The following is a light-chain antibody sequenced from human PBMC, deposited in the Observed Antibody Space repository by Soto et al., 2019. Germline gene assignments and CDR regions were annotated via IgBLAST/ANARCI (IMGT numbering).Light chain of an antibody. J-gene: IGLJ3*02. CDR1: SSDVGGYNY. V-gene: IGLV2-14*01. CDR3: SSYTSSSTRV. Sequence: QSALTQPASVSGSPGQSITISCTGTSSDVGGYNYVSWYQQHPGKAPKLMICEVNNRPSGVSNRFSGSKSGNTASLTISGIKDEDEADYYCSSYTSSSTRVFGGGTKLTVL. CDR2: EVN.